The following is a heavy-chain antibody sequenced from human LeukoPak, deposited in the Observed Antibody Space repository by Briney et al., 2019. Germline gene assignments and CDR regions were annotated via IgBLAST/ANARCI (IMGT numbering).Heavy chain of an antibody. CDR1: GGSISSSNW. D-gene: IGHD3-10*01. CDR2: IYHSGST. CDR3: ARDLYSYGSGSYINWFDP. V-gene: IGHV4-4*02. Sequence: SETLSLTCAVSGGSISSSNWWSWVRQPPGKGLEWIGEIYHSGSTSYNASLKSRVTISVDKSKNQFSLKLSSVTAADTAVYYCARDLYSYGSGSYINWFDPWGQGTLVTVSS. J-gene: IGHJ5*02.